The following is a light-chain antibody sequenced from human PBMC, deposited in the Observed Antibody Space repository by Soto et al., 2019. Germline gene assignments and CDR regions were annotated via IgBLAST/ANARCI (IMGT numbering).Light chain of an antibody. CDR1: QVISNN. V-gene: IGKV3-15*01. J-gene: IGKJ3*01. Sequence: ELVMTQSPATLSASPGERATLSCRASQVISNNLAWYQHKPGQSPRLLIYDASTSATGIPARFSGSGSGTEFTLTISSLQSEDVAVYSCQQYNTWITFGPGTKVDIK. CDR2: DAS. CDR3: QQYNTWIT.